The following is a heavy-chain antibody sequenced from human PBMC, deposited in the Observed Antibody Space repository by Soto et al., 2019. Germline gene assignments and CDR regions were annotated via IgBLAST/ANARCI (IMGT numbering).Heavy chain of an antibody. CDR3: VPDIGAVADY. CDR1: GFTFSDAW. CDR2: IKRKSDGGTT. Sequence: PGGSLRLSCAASGFTFSDAWMIWVRQAPGKGLEWVGRIKRKSDGGTTDYAAPVKGRFTISRDDSANTLYLQMDSLRVEDTAVYYCVPDIGAVADYWGQGTLVTVSS. J-gene: IGHJ4*02. V-gene: IGHV3-15*01. D-gene: IGHD1-26*01.